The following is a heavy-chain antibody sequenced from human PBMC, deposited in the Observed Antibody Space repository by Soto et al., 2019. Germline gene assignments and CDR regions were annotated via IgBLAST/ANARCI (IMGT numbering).Heavy chain of an antibody. CDR2: ISSSSSYT. J-gene: IGHJ4*02. CDR3: ARDPDSSSLTADY. V-gene: IGHV3-21*01. CDR1: GFTFSSYS. Sequence: GGSLRLSCAASGFTFSSYSMNWVRQAPGKGLEWVSSISSSSSYTYYADSVKGRFTISRDNAKNSLYLQMNSLRAEDTAVYYCARDPDSSSLTADYWGQGTLVTVSS. D-gene: IGHD6-6*01.